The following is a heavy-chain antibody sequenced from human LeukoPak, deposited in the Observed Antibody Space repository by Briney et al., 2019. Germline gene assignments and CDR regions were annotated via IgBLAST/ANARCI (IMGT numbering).Heavy chain of an antibody. V-gene: IGHV1-46*01. Sequence: GASVKVSCKASVYTFTSYYMHWGRQPPGQGHEWVGIMNPSGCSTSYAQKLPGRVTMTRDMSTSTVYMELSSLRSEDTAVYYCARDQHYYDILTGYYSDNWFDPWGQGTLVTVSS. J-gene: IGHJ5*02. D-gene: IGHD3-9*01. CDR3: ARDQHYYDILTGYYSDNWFDP. CDR2: MNPSGCST. CDR1: VYTFTSYY.